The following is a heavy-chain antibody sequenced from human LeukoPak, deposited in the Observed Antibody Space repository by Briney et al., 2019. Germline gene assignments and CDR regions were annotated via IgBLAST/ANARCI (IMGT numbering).Heavy chain of an antibody. CDR1: GYTFTSYG. J-gene: IGHJ3*02. CDR3: ATIFPGGAFDI. CDR2: MNPNSGNT. Sequence: ASVKVSCKASGYTFTSYGISWVRQATGQGLEWMGWMNPNSGNTGYAQKFQGRVTITRNTSISTAYMELSSLRSEDTAVYYCATIFPGGAFDIWGQGTMVTVSS. V-gene: IGHV1-8*03. D-gene: IGHD3-10*02.